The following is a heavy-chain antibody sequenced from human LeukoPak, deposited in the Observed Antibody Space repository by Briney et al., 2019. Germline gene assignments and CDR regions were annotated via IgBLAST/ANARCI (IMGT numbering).Heavy chain of an antibody. V-gene: IGHV4-59*10. CDR1: GGSFSGYY. Sequence: SETLSLTCAVYGGSFSGYYWSWIRQPAGKGLEWIGRIYTSGSTNYNPSLKSRVTMSVDMSKNQFSLKLSSVTAADTAVYYCARQQLKTMASFDYWGQGALVTVSS. CDR2: IYTSGST. J-gene: IGHJ4*02. CDR3: ARQQLKTMASFDY. D-gene: IGHD4/OR15-4a*01.